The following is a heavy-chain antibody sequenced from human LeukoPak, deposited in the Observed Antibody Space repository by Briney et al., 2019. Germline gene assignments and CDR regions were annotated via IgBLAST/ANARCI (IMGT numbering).Heavy chain of an antibody. CDR2: IFYSGSS. D-gene: IGHD4-23*01. Sequence: SETLSLTCTVSGGSISGYYWSWIRQPPGKGLEWIGNIFYSGSSYFNPSLQRRVTLSVDTSKNQFSLKLSSVTAADTAVYYCARHPYYGGNSGFDYWGQGTLVTVSS. J-gene: IGHJ4*02. CDR3: ARHPYYGGNSGFDY. CDR1: GGSISGYY. V-gene: IGHV4-59*04.